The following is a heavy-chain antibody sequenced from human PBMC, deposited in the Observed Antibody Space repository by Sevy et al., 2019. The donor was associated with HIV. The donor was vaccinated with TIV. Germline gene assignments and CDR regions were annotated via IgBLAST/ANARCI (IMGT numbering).Heavy chain of an antibody. CDR3: AKDNTLAVAGAFDF. Sequence: GGSLRLSCAASGFTFDDYAMHWVRQAPGKGLEWVSGISWNSGGVGYGDSVKGRLTISRDNAKKYLYLQMNSLRAEDTALYYCAKDNTLAVAGAFDFWGQGAMVTVSS. CDR2: ISWNSGGV. D-gene: IGHD6-19*01. J-gene: IGHJ3*01. CDR1: GFTFDDYA. V-gene: IGHV3-9*01.